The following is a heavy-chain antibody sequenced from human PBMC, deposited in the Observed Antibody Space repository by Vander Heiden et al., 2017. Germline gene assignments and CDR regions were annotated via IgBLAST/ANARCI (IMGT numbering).Heavy chain of an antibody. V-gene: IGHV3-23*01. D-gene: IGHD6-19*01. CDR1: GFTFSSYA. CDR2: ISGSGGST. J-gene: IGHJ4*02. Sequence: EVQLLESGGGLVQPGGSLRLSCAASGFTFSSYAMSWVRQAPGKGLEWVSAISGSGGSTYYADSVKGRFTISRDNSKNTLYLQMNSLRAEDTAVYYCAKACLSIAVAVDYFDYWGQGTLVTVSS. CDR3: AKACLSIAVAVDYFDY.